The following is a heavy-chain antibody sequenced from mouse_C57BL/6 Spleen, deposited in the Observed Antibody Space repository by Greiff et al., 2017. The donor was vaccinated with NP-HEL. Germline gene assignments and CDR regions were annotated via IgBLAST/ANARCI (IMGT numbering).Heavy chain of an antibody. CDR2: INPYNGGT. V-gene: IGHV1-19*01. D-gene: IGHD1-1*01. CDR1: GYTFTDYY. Sequence: EVQLQQSGPVLVKPGASVKMSCKASGYTFTDYYMNWVKQSHGKSLEWIGVINPYNGGTSYNQKFKGKATLTVDKSSSTAYMELNSLTSEDSAVYYCARQTTVVARYFDYWGQGTTLTVSS. CDR3: ARQTTVVARYFDY. J-gene: IGHJ2*01.